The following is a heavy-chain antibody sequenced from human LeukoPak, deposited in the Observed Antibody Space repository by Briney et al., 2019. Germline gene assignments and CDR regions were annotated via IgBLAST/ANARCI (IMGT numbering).Heavy chain of an antibody. CDR1: GFTFSSYA. CDR3: ARGRFNYDDSGYSSFYH. D-gene: IGHD3-22*01. J-gene: IGHJ4*02. Sequence: GGSLRLSCAASGFTFSSYAMHWVRQAPGKGLEWVAVISYDGSNKYYADSVKGRFTISRDNSKNTLYLQMNSLRPEDTAVYYCARGRFNYDDSGYSSFYHWGQGTLVTVSS. V-gene: IGHV3-30-3*01. CDR2: ISYDGSNK.